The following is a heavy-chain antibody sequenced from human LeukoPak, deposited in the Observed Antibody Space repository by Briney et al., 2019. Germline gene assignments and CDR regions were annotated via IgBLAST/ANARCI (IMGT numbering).Heavy chain of an antibody. CDR2: ISWNSGSI. CDR1: GFTFDDYA. D-gene: IGHD5-18*01. Sequence: PGRSLRLSCAASGFTFDDYAMHWVRQAPGKGLEWVSGISWNSGSIGYADSVKGRFTISRDNAKNSLYLQMNSLRAEDTALYYCAKDKGDTAMVTRFDYWGQGTLVTVSS. J-gene: IGHJ4*02. V-gene: IGHV3-9*01. CDR3: AKDKGDTAMVTRFDY.